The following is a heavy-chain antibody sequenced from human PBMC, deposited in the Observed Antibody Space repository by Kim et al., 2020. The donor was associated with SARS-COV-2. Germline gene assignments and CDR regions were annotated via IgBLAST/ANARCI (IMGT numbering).Heavy chain of an antibody. V-gene: IGHV4-59*13. D-gene: IGHD3-16*01. J-gene: IGHJ4*02. Sequence: SETLSLTCTVSGGSISSYYWSWIRQPPGKGLEWIGYIYYSGSTNYNPSLKSRVTISVDTSKNQFSLKLSSVTAADTAVYYCARVGLGGSFDYWGQGTLVTVSS. CDR3: ARVGLGGSFDY. CDR2: IYYSGST. CDR1: GGSISSYY.